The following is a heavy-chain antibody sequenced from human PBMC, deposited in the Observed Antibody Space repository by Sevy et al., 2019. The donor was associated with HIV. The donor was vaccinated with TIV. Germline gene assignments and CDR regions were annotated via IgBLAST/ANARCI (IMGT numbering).Heavy chain of an antibody. CDR3: ARGATFYSDSSGRVLSVLGTFDI. CDR2: IFSGGGT. J-gene: IGHJ3*02. V-gene: IGHV3-53*01. D-gene: IGHD3-22*01. CDR1: GFTVSSNY. Sequence: GGSLRLSCAASGFTVSSNYMSWVRQAPGKGLEWVSIIFSGGGTYYADSVQGRFTISRDNPKNMVYLQMNSLRAEDTAVFYCARGATFYSDSSGRVLSVLGTFDIWGRGTMVTVSS.